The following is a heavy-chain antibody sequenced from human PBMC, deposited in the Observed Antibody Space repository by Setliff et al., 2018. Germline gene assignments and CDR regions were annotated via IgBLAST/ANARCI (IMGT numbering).Heavy chain of an antibody. CDR2: IYDSESS. CDR1: GGSVSNSGFF. CDR3: GRGFSRIEGWGNWFDP. D-gene: IGHD2-15*01. Sequence: SETLSLPCTVSGGSVSNSGFFWGWLRQAPGKGLEWIGNIYDSESSNYNASLKSRLIITRDTSKNQISLKLTSVTAADTAVYYCGRGFSRIEGWGNWFDPWGQGILVTVSS. J-gene: IGHJ5*02. V-gene: IGHV4-39*01.